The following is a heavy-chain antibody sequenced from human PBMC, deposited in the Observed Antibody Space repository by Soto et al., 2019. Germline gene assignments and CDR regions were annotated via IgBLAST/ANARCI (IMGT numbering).Heavy chain of an antibody. J-gene: IGHJ4*02. Sequence: EVQLVESGGGLVKPGGSLRLSCAASGFTFSNAWMSWVRQAPGKGLEWVGRIKSKTDGGTTDYAAPVKGRFTISRDDSKNTLYLQMNSLKTVVTAVYYCTTDLRYPLIGYWGQGTLVTVSS. D-gene: IGHD3-22*01. CDR3: TTDLRYPLIGY. CDR1: GFTFSNAW. V-gene: IGHV3-15*01. CDR2: IKSKTDGGTT.